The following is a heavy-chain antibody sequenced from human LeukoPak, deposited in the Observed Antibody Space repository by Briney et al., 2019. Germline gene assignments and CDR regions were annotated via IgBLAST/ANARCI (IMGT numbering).Heavy chain of an antibody. Sequence: GGSLRLSCAASGFTVSSNYMSWVRQAPGKGLVWVSRIKGDGSHTIYADSVKGRFTISRDNAKNTLYLQMKSLRAEDTAVCYCVRDWDHFDFDSWGLGTLVTVSS. V-gene: IGHV3-74*01. CDR1: GFTVSSNY. D-gene: IGHD3-9*01. CDR3: VRDWDHFDFDS. CDR2: IKGDGSHT. J-gene: IGHJ5*01.